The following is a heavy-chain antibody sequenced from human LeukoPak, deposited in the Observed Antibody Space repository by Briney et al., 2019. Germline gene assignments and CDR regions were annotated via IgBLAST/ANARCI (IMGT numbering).Heavy chain of an antibody. CDR1: GYSISSGDY. CDR2: IFHSGST. Sequence: PSETLSLTCAVSGYSISSGDYWGWIRQSPGKGLEWIGNIFHSGSTYHNPSLKSRVTISVDTSKNEFSLKLSSVTPADTAVYYCARGIYYLIEYWGQGTLVTVSS. D-gene: IGHD3-10*01. J-gene: IGHJ4*02. V-gene: IGHV4-38-2*01. CDR3: ARGIYYLIEY.